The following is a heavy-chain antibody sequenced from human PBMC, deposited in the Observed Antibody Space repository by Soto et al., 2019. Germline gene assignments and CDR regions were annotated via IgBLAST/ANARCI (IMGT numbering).Heavy chain of an antibody. CDR1: GYTVTSYA. Sequence: QVQLVQSGAEEKKPGASVKVSCKASGYTVTSYAIHWVRQAPGQRLEWMGWINAGKGNTTYSQKFQGRVTITRDTSASTAYMELSSMRSADTAVYYCARDRGWYFDLWGRGTLVTVSS. J-gene: IGHJ2*01. CDR3: ARDRGWYFDL. CDR2: INAGKGNT. V-gene: IGHV1-3*05.